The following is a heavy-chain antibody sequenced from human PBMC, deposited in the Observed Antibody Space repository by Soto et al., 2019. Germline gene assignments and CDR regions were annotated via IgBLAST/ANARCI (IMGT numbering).Heavy chain of an antibody. V-gene: IGHV5-10-1*01. CDR3: AGHQAAGYYYSYGMDF. Sequence: XESLKISCTGSGYSFTSYLISLVRQVPGKGLEWMGRIDPSDSYTNYSPSFQGHVTISAEKSIITAYLKRSSMKASDTAMYYCAGHQAAGYYYSYGMDFWGQGNTVTVPS. D-gene: IGHD6-13*01. J-gene: IGHJ6*02. CDR1: GYSFTSYL. CDR2: IDPSDSYT.